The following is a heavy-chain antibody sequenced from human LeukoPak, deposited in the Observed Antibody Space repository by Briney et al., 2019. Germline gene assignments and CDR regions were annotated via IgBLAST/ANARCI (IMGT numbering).Heavy chain of an antibody. CDR3: ARGGVPAASNWFDP. CDR1: GFTFSSYS. J-gene: IGHJ5*02. D-gene: IGHD2-2*01. V-gene: IGHV3-21*01. CDR2: ISSSSSYI. Sequence: GGSLRLSCAASGFTFSSYSMNWVRQAPGKGLEWVSSISSSSSYIYYADSVKGRFTISRDNAKNALYLQMNSLRAEDTAVYYCARGGVPAASNWFDPWGQGTLVTVSS.